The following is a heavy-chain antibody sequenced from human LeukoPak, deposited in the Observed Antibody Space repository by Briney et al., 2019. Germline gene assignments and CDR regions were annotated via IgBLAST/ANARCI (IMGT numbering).Heavy chain of an antibody. Sequence: SQTLSLTCTVSGGSISSSGYYWSWIRQHPGKGLEWIGYIYYSGSTYYNPSLKSRVTISVDTSKNQFSLKLSSVTAADTAVYYCARAPRITIFGVVIIRFDPWGQGTLVTVSS. CDR1: GGSISSSGYY. D-gene: IGHD3-3*01. V-gene: IGHV4-31*03. CDR3: ARAPRITIFGVVIIRFDP. J-gene: IGHJ5*02. CDR2: IYYSGST.